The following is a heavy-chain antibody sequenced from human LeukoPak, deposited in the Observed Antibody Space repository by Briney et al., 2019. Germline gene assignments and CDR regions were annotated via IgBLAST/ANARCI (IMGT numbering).Heavy chain of an antibody. Sequence: GGSLRLSCAASGFTFSSSWMHWVRQAPGKGLMWVSRINNDGSSTTYADSVKGRFTISRDNAKNTLFLQMNSLSAEDTALYYCAGDRGYCSNSSCRNWFDPWGQGTLVTVSS. D-gene: IGHD2-2*01. CDR1: GFTFSSSW. J-gene: IGHJ5*02. V-gene: IGHV3-74*01. CDR3: AGDRGYCSNSSCRNWFDP. CDR2: INNDGSST.